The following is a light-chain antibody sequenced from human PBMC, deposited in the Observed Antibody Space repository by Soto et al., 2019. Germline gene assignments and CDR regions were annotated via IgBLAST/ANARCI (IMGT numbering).Light chain of an antibody. CDR2: KAS. CDR3: QDHCRDSET. V-gene: IGKV1-5*03. Sequence: DLQMTQSPSTLSGSVGARVTITCRASQTISSWLAWYQQKQGKAPKLLIYKASTLKSGVPSRFSGNGCGTERTITTCSQKADAGDTQIGQDHCRDSETFTGGTRLEIK. CDR1: QTISSW. J-gene: IGKJ4*02.